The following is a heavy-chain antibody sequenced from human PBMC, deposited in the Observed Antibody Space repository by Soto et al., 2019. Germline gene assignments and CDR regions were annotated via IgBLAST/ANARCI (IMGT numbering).Heavy chain of an antibody. Sequence: QVQLQESGPGLVKPSQTLSLTCTVSGGSISSNGYYWNWIRQYPGKRLAWIGYIYHSGSTYYNPSLRRRVTISLATSKNRFSRNLSSVTAADTAMYYCARDGGTAMVLDPWGQGTLVTVSS. D-gene: IGHD5-18*01. J-gene: IGHJ5*02. CDR2: IYHSGST. V-gene: IGHV4-31*03. CDR1: GGSISSNGYY. CDR3: ARDGGTAMVLDP.